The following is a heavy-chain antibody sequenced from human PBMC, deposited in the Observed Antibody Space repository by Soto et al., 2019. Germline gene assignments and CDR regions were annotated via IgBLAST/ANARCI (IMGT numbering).Heavy chain of an antibody. D-gene: IGHD5-12*01. V-gene: IGHV3-74*01. CDR1: GGSISTRSSY. CDR2: IKGDGTNT. Sequence: ETLSLACTVSGGSISTRSSYWGWIRQPPGKGLEWVSRIKGDGTNTGYADSVKGRFTISRDNVKNTLYLQMNSLRAEDTAVYYCARGLSGYYGFDYWGQGTLVTVSS. CDR3: ARGLSGYYGFDY. J-gene: IGHJ4*02.